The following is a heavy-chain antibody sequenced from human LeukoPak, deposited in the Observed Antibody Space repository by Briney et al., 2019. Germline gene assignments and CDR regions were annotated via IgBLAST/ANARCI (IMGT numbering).Heavy chain of an antibody. Sequence: GGTLRLSCAASGFTFNDYSMNWVRQAPGKGLEWVSSISGRSTYIYYADSMKGRFTISRDNAKNSLYPQMSSLRAEDTAVYYCAREAYCSGGSCLPLDVWGQGTTVTASS. D-gene: IGHD2-15*01. CDR3: AREAYCSGGSCLPLDV. CDR1: GFTFNDYS. J-gene: IGHJ6*02. V-gene: IGHV3-21*01. CDR2: ISGRSTYI.